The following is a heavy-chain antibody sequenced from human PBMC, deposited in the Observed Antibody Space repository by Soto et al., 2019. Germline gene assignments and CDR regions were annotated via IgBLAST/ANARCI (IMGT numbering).Heavy chain of an antibody. V-gene: IGHV3-48*03. CDR2: ININSGTI. Sequence: GGSLRLSCAASGFTRGSYHMDWVRQAPGKGLEWVSYININSGTIHYADSVKGRFTISRDNANNSLYLQMDSLRAEDTPVYFCARDETTGTTNYHYAMDVWGQGTTVTVFS. D-gene: IGHD4-17*01. CDR1: GFTRGSYH. J-gene: IGHJ6*02. CDR3: ARDETTGTTNYHYAMDV.